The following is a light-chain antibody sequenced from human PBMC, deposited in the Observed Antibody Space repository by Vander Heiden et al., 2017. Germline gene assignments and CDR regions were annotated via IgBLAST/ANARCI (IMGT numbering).Light chain of an antibody. J-gene: IGLJ2*01. V-gene: IGLV3-21*03. CDR2: DDS. CDR3: QVWDSSSDHPV. Sequence: SYVLTQPPSVSVAPGKTARITCWGNNIGSKSVHWYQQKPGQAPVLVVYDDSDRPSGSPERFSGSNSGNTATLTISRVEAGDEADYYCQVWDSSSDHPVFGGGTKLTVL. CDR1: NIGSKS.